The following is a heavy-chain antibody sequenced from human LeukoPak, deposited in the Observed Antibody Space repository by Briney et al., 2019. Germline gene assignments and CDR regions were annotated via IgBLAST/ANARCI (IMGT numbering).Heavy chain of an antibody. V-gene: IGHV3-30-3*01. CDR2: ISYDGSNK. D-gene: IGHD3-16*02. CDR3: AGENRGYDYVWGSYRYTGFFDY. CDR1: GFTFSSYA. Sequence: GGSLRLSCAASGFTFSSYAMHWVRQAPGKGLEWVAVISYDGSNKYYADSVKGRFTISRDNSKNTLYLQMNSLRAEDTAVYYCAGENRGYDYVWGSYRYTGFFDYWGQGTLVTVSS. J-gene: IGHJ4*02.